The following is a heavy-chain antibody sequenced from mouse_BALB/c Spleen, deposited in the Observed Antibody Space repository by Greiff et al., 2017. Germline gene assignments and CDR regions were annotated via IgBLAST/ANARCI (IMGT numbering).Heavy chain of an antibody. CDR3: ARDSY. J-gene: IGHJ2*01. CDR2: ISSGGST. Sequence: EVQLVESGGDLVKPGGSLKLSCAASGFTFSSYGMSWVRQTPDKRLEWVATISSGGSTYYPDSVKGRFTISRDNARNILYLQMSSLRSEDTAMYYCARDSYWGQGTTLTVSS. CDR1: GFTFSSYG. V-gene: IGHV5-6-5*01.